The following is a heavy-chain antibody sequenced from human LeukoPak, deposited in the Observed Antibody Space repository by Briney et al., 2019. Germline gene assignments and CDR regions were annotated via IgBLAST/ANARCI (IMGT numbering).Heavy chain of an antibody. Sequence: ASVKVSCKASGYTFTSYYMHWVRQAPGQGLEWMGIINPSGGSTSYAQKFQGRVTMTRDTSTSTVYMELSSLRSEDTAVYYCARAEPYCSGGSCYPTDYYGMDVWGQGTTVTVSS. V-gene: IGHV1-46*01. D-gene: IGHD2-15*01. CDR3: ARAEPYCSGGSCYPTDYYGMDV. CDR1: GYTFTSYY. CDR2: INPSGGST. J-gene: IGHJ6*02.